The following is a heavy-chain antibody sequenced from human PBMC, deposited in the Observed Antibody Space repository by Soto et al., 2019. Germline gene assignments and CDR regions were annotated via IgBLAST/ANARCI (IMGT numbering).Heavy chain of an antibody. D-gene: IGHD3-9*01. J-gene: IGHJ4*02. CDR3: ARANFDI. CDR2: IRPDGTEN. Sequence: EVQLVESGGGLVQPGGSLRLSCAPSGFTLNNFWMSWVRQAPGKGLEWVANIRPDGTENSYVDSVKGRFTISRDNAKNSLYLQMNNLRAEDTAVYYCARANFDIRGQGTRVTVSS. V-gene: IGHV3-7*04. CDR1: GFTLNNFW.